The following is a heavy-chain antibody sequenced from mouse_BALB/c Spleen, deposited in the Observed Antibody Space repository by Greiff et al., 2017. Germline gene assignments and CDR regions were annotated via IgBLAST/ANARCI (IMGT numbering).Heavy chain of an antibody. J-gene: IGHJ4*01. CDR3: ARRGPYAMDY. CDR2: IFPGDGST. V-gene: IGHV1-85*01. Sequence: QVHVKQSGAELVKPGASVKLSCKASGYTFTSYDINWVRQRPEQGLEWIGWIFPGDGSTNYNEKFKSKATLTVDKSSSTAYMQLSSLTSEDSAVYYCARRGPYAMDYWGQGTSVTVSS. CDR1: GYTFTSYD.